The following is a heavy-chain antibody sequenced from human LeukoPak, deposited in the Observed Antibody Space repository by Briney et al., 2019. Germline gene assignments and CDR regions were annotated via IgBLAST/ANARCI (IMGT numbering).Heavy chain of an antibody. V-gene: IGHV4-39*02. Sequence: SETLSLTCTVSGGSISSSSYYWGWIRQPPGKGLEWIGSIYYSGSTYYNPSLKSRVTISVDTSKNQFSLKLSSVTAADTAVYYCAGDDSSGYYSGYWGQGTLVTVSS. CDR1: GGSISSSSYY. CDR3: AGDDSSGYYSGY. CDR2: IYYSGST. D-gene: IGHD3-22*01. J-gene: IGHJ4*02.